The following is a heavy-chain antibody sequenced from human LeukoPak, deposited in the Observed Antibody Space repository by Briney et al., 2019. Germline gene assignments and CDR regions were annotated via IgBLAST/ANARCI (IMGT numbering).Heavy chain of an antibody. CDR1: GFTFSIYA. J-gene: IGHJ5*02. CDR3: ARGSHRIEYRRSAAFDP. CDR2: ISYDGSNK. Sequence: GRSLRLSCAASGFTFSIYAIHWVRQAPGKGLEWVAVISYDGSNKNYADSVKGRFSISRDNSKNTLYLQMNSLRAEDTAVYYCARGSHRIEYRRSAAFDPWGQGTLVTVSS. D-gene: IGHD6-6*01. V-gene: IGHV3-30*04.